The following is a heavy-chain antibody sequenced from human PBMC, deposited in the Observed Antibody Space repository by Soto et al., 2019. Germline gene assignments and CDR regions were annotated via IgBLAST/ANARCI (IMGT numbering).Heavy chain of an antibody. CDR1: GGTFSSYA. V-gene: IGHV1-69*01. CDR3: TTAVVVVTAIPYWYFDL. Sequence: QVQLVQSGAEVKKPGSSVKVSCKASGGTFSSYAISWVRQAPGQGLEWMGGIIPIFGAANYAQKFQGRVTITADESTSTAYMELSSLRSEDTAVYYCTTAVVVVTAIPYWYFDLWGRGTLVTVSS. CDR2: IIPIFGAA. J-gene: IGHJ2*01. D-gene: IGHD2-21*02.